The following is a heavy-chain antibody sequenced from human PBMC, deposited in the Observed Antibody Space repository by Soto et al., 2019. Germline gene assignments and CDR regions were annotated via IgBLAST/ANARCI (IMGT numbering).Heavy chain of an antibody. D-gene: IGHD2-8*01. J-gene: IGHJ6*03. Sequence: EVQLVESGGGLVQPGRSLSLSCAASGFTVDDYAMHWVRHAPGKGLEWVSGISWNSGSIGYADSVKGRFTISRDNAKNSLYLQMNSLRAEDTALYYCAKDARDGDIVLHYMDVWGKGTTVTVSS. CDR3: AKDARDGDIVLHYMDV. CDR1: GFTVDDYA. V-gene: IGHV3-9*01. CDR2: ISWNSGSI.